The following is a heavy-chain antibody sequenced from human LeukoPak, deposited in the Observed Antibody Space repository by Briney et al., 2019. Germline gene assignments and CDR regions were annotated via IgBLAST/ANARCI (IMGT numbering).Heavy chain of an antibody. D-gene: IGHD3-10*01. CDR2: VHYSGTT. CDR1: GGSISDYY. J-gene: IGHJ5*01. CDR3: AGDMRGSAKVWFDS. V-gene: IGHV4-59*12. Sequence: SETLSLTCTVSGGSISDYYWNWIRQPPGKGLEWVAYVHYSGTTKYNPSLQSRVTTAVDMSKKEVSLRLDSVTAAGTAVYYCAGDMRGSAKVWFDSWGQGVQAIVSS.